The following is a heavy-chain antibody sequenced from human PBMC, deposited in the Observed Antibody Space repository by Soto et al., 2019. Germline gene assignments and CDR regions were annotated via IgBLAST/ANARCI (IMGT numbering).Heavy chain of an antibody. D-gene: IGHD3-22*01. CDR1: GYTFTSYG. CDR3: ARDYYDSSGLGRDAFDI. Sequence: GASVKVSCKASGYTFTSYGISWVRQAPGQGLEWMGWISAYNGNTNYAQKLQGRVTMTTDTSTSTAYMELRSLRSDDTAVYYCARDYYDSSGLGRDAFDIWGQGTMVTVSS. CDR2: ISAYNGNT. J-gene: IGHJ3*02. V-gene: IGHV1-18*04.